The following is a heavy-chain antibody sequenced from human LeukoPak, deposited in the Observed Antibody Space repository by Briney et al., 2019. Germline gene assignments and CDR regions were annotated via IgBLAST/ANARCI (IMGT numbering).Heavy chain of an antibody. Sequence: ASVKVSSKASGYTFSNYYMHWVRQAPRQGLEWMGWINPNNGDTNYAQKFQGRVTMTRDTSISTAYMELSRLRPDDTAVYYCARVGSSGWYVHPTLDYWGQGTLVTVSS. V-gene: IGHV1-2*02. CDR2: INPNNGDT. CDR3: ARVGSSGWYVHPTLDY. J-gene: IGHJ4*02. D-gene: IGHD6-19*01. CDR1: GYTFSNYY.